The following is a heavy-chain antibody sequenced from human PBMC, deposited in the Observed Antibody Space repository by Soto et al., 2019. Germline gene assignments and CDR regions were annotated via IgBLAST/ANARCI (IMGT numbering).Heavy chain of an antibody. CDR2: IYYSGST. V-gene: IGHV4-39*01. CDR3: ARHTRRYSSSWYNWFDP. J-gene: IGHJ5*02. D-gene: IGHD6-13*01. Sequence: XETLSLTCTVSGGSISSSSYYWGWIRQPPGKGLEWIGSIYYSGSTYYNPSLKSRVTISVDTSKNQFSLKLSSVTAADTAVYYCARHTRRYSSSWYNWFDPWGQGTLVTVSS. CDR1: GGSISSSSYY.